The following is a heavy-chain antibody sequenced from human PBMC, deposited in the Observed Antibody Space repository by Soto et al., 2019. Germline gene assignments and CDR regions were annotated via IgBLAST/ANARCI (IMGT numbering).Heavy chain of an antibody. Sequence: GGSLRLSCAASGFTFSSYSMNWVRQAPGKGLQWVSYISRSSSNIYYANSVKGRFTISRDNAKNSLYLQMNTLTDEDTTVYYRARAGTSLGYCSSTSCYEFDYWGQGTLVTISS. V-gene: IGHV3-48*02. CDR1: GFTFSSYS. J-gene: IGHJ4*02. CDR3: ARAGTSLGYCSSTSCYEFDY. D-gene: IGHD2-2*01. CDR2: ISRSSSNI.